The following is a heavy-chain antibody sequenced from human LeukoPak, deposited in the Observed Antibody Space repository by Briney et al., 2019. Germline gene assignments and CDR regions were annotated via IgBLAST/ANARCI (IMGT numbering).Heavy chain of an antibody. D-gene: IGHD3-9*01. J-gene: IGHJ5*02. CDR2: INHSGST. CDR3: ARDLEFYSVSTGYYIPSFDH. Sequence: SETLSLTCAVYGGSFSGYYWSWIRQPPGKGLEWIGEINHSGSTNYNPSLKSRVTISVDTSKNQFSLKLSSVTAADTAVYYCARDLEFYSVSTGYYIPSFDHWGQGTQVTVTS. CDR1: GGSFSGYY. V-gene: IGHV4-34*01.